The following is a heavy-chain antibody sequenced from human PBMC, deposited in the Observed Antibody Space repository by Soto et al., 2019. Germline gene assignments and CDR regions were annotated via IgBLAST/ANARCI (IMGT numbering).Heavy chain of an antibody. J-gene: IGHJ4*02. V-gene: IGHV3-33*01. CDR2: IWYDGSNK. Sequence: ESGGGVVQPGRSLRLSCAASGFTFSSYGMHWVRQAPGKGLEWVAVIWYDGSNKYYADSVTGRFTISRDNSKNTLYLQMNSLRAEDTAVYYCARGFYGDYYFDYWGQGTLVTVSS. D-gene: IGHD4-17*01. CDR3: ARGFYGDYYFDY. CDR1: GFTFSSYG.